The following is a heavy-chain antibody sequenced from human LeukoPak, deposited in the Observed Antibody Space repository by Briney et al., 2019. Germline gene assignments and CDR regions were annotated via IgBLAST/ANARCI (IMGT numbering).Heavy chain of an antibody. D-gene: IGHD2-15*01. CDR2: ISGSGGSP. V-gene: IGHV3-23*01. Sequence: GGSLRLSCGASGFTFGDYYMSWIRQAPGKGLEWVSAISGSGGSPYYADSVKGRFTISRDNSKNTLYLQMNSLRAEDTAVYYCAKERAYCSGGSCYLDVWGQGTTVTVSS. CDR1: GFTFGDYY. CDR3: AKERAYCSGGSCYLDV. J-gene: IGHJ6*02.